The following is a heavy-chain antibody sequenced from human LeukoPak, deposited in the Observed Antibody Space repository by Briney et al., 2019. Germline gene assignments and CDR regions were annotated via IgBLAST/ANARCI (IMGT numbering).Heavy chain of an antibody. CDR2: INHSGST. J-gene: IGHJ4*02. CDR1: GGSFSGYY. V-gene: IGHV4-34*01. Sequence: PSETLSLTCAVYGGSFSGYYWSWIRQPPGKRLEWIGEINHSGSTNYNPSLKSRVTISVDTSKNQFSLKLSSVTAADTAVYYCARDSADSSSWYDYWGQGTLVTVSS. CDR3: ARDSADSSSWYDY. D-gene: IGHD6-13*01.